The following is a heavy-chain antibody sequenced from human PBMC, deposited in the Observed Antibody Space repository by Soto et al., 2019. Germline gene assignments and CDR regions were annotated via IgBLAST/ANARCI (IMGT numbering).Heavy chain of an antibody. V-gene: IGHV3-74*01. CDR3: ARASSSSSLVYYYGMDV. Sequence: GVSMRLSCAASGFTSSSYWMHWVRQAPGKGLVWVSRINSDGSSTSCADSVKGRFTISRDNAKNTLYLQMNSLRAEDTAVYYCARASSSSSLVYYYGMDVWGQGTTVPVSS. D-gene: IGHD6-6*01. CDR2: INSDGSST. CDR1: GFTSSSYW. J-gene: IGHJ6*02.